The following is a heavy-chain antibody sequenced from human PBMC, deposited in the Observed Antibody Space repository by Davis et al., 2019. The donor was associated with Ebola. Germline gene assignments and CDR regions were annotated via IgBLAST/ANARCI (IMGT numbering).Heavy chain of an antibody. D-gene: IGHD6-13*01. Sequence: GESLKISCAASGFTFSSYAMSWVRQAPGKGLEWVSAISGSGGSTYYADSVKGRFTISRDNSKKSLYLQMNSLRAEDTAVYYCARGQQERQLAPRSYYYYGMDVWGQGTTVTVSS. V-gene: IGHV3-23*01. CDR2: ISGSGGST. CDR3: ARGQQERQLAPRSYYYYGMDV. J-gene: IGHJ6*02. CDR1: GFTFSSYA.